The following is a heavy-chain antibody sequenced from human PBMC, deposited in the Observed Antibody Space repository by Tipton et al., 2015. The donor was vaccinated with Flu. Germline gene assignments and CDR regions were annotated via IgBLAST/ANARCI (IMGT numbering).Heavy chain of an antibody. CDR1: GGSISSYY. Sequence: TLSLTCTVSGGSISSYYWSWIRQPPGKGLEWIGYIYYSGSTNYNPSLKSRVTISVDTSKNQFSLKLSSVTAADTAVYYCARSDSGYDWMAYWGQGTLVTVSS. J-gene: IGHJ4*02. CDR2: IYYSGST. CDR3: ARSDSGYDWMAY. V-gene: IGHV4-59*01. D-gene: IGHD5-12*01.